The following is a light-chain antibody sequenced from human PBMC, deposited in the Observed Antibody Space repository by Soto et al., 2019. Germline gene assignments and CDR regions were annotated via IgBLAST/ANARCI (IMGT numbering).Light chain of an antibody. V-gene: IGKV3-15*01. Sequence: EIVMTQSRATLSVSPWETATLSSRASQSVSSDLAWYQQKPGQAPRLIIYGAYTRATDIPAKFSGSGSGTEFTLTISSLQSEDFAVYYCQQYNNWPPVTCGGGTKVDIK. CDR3: QQYNNWPPVT. J-gene: IGKJ4*01. CDR1: QSVSSD. CDR2: GAY.